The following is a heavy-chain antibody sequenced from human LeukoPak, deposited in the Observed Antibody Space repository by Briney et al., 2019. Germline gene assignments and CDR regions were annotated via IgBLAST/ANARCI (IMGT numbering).Heavy chain of an antibody. V-gene: IGHV5-51*01. CDR3: ARPPSRGYSSSFEY. CDR2: IYPDESNI. CDR1: GYSFTSSW. J-gene: IGHJ4*02. D-gene: IGHD2-2*03. Sequence: GESLKISCKGSGYSFTSSWIGWVRQMPGKGLEWMGIIYPDESNIRYSPSFQGQVTISADKSISTAYLQWSSLKASDTAMYYCARPPSRGYSSSFEYWGQGTLVTVSS.